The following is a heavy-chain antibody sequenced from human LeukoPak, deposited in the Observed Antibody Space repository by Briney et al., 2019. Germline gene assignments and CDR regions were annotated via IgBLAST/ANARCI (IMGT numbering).Heavy chain of an antibody. CDR2: ITNDGSST. J-gene: IGHJ4*02. CDR1: GLTFSSHW. CDR3: ASGYDILSR. V-gene: IGHV3-74*01. Sequence: PGRSLRLSCAASGLTFSSHWMHWVRQAPGKGLVWVSRITNDGSSTTYADSVRGRFTISRDNSKNTLYLQMNSLRAEDTAVYYCASGYDILSRWGQGTLVTVSS. D-gene: IGHD3-9*01.